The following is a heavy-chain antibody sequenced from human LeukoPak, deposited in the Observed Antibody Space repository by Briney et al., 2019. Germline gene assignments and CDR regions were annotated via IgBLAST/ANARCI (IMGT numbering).Heavy chain of an antibody. Sequence: GGSLRLSCAASGFTFSDYYMSWIRQAPGKGLEWVSCISSSSSYTNYADSVKGRFTISRDNAKNSLYLQMNSLRAEDTAEYYCASNSGSHNEHFDYWGQGTLVTVSS. CDR3: ASNSGSHNEHFDY. CDR1: GFTFSDYY. D-gene: IGHD1-26*01. J-gene: IGHJ4*02. CDR2: ISSSSSYT. V-gene: IGHV3-11*03.